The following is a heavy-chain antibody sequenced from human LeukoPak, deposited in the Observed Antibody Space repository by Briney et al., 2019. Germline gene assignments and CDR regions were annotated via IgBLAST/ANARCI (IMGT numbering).Heavy chain of an antibody. D-gene: IGHD3-22*01. CDR2: ISSSGYSA. V-gene: IGHV3-23*01. J-gene: IGHJ4*02. Sequence: GGSLRLSCAGSGFTFSSYGMSWVRQAPGKGLEWVSTISSSGYSAYYADSVKGRFTISRDNSKNTLYVQMNILRAEDTAVYYCAKRGSDSGYSPADFWGQGTLSPSPQ. CDR3: AKRGSDSGYSPADF. CDR1: GFTFSSYG.